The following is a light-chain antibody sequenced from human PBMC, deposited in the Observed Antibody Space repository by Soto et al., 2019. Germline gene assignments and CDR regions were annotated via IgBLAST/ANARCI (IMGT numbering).Light chain of an antibody. CDR2: DVS. CDR1: SSDVCGYNY. CDR3: SSYSGSSTSVV. J-gene: IGLJ2*01. V-gene: IGLV2-14*03. Sequence: QSALTQPASVSGTPGQSITISCSGTSSDVCGYNYVSWYQQNPGKAPKLMIYDVSNRPSGVSNRFSGSKSGNTASLTISGLQAEDEADYYCSSYSGSSTSVVFGGGTKLTVL.